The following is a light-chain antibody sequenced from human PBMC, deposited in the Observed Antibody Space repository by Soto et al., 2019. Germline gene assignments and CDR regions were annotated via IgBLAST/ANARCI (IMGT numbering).Light chain of an antibody. Sequence: EMVLTQSPATLSLSPGEIATLSCRASQSVSSYLAWYQQKPGQAPRLLIYDASNMATGIPARFSGNGSGTDFTLTISSLEPEDFAVYYCQQRSNWRTFGQGTKLEI. CDR3: QQRSNWRT. CDR2: DAS. CDR1: QSVSSY. V-gene: IGKV3-11*01. J-gene: IGKJ2*01.